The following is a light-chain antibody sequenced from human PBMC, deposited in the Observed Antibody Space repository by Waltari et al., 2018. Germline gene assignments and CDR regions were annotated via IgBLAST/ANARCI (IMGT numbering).Light chain of an antibody. CDR1: SLRTYY. V-gene: IGLV3-19*01. CDR3: NSRDSSGNHLV. Sequence: SSELTQDPAVSVALGQTVRITCQGDSLRTYYPTWYQQKPGQAPVLVIYGKSSRPSGIPDRFSASISGNTASLTLTGAQAEDEADYYCNSRDSSGNHLVFGGGTKLTVL. CDR2: GKS. J-gene: IGLJ2*01.